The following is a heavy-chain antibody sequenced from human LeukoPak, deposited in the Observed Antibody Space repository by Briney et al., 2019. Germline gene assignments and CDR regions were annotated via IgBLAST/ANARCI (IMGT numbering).Heavy chain of an antibody. D-gene: IGHD3-22*01. Sequence: GGSLRLSCAASGFTFSSYAMSGVRQAPGKGLEWVSAISGSGGSTYYADSVKGRFTISRDNSKNTLYLQMNSLRAEDTAVYYCAKLASGYPYLLYFDYWGQGTLVTASS. V-gene: IGHV3-23*01. CDR1: GFTFSSYA. J-gene: IGHJ4*02. CDR3: AKLASGYPYLLYFDY. CDR2: ISGSGGST.